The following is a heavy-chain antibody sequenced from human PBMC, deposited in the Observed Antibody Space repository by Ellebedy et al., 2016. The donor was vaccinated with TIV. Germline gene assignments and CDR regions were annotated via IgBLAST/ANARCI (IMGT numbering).Heavy chain of an antibody. CDR3: ARDPVGVGPAFDI. D-gene: IGHD4-23*01. Sequence: PGGSLRLSCAAPGLTFSSNAMSWVRQAPGKGLEWVSSITESGGNTYYADSVKGRFTISRDNSKNTLYLQMNSLRAEDTAVYYCARDPVGVGPAFDIWGQGTMVTVSS. CDR2: ITESGGNT. V-gene: IGHV3-23*01. CDR1: GLTFSSNA. J-gene: IGHJ3*02.